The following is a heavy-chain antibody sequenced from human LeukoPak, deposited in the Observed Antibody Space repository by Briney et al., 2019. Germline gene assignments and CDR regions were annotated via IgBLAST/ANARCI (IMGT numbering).Heavy chain of an antibody. D-gene: IGHD3-22*01. CDR3: AKGPDYYDSSGYITEAFDI. CDR2: ISGSGGST. J-gene: IGHJ3*02. V-gene: IGHV3-23*01. Sequence: GGSLRLSCAASGFTFSSYAMSWVRQAPGKGLEWVSAISGSGGSTYYADSVKGRFTISRDNSKNTLYLQMNSLRAEDTAVYYCAKGPDYYDSSGYITEAFDIWGQGTMVTVSS. CDR1: GFTFSSYA.